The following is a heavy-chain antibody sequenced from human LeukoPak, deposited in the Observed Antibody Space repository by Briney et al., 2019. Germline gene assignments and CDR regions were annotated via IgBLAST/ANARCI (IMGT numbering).Heavy chain of an antibody. CDR2: IYHSGST. J-gene: IGHJ5*02. CDR3: ARDYYGSGRWGEKYWFDP. D-gene: IGHD3-10*01. V-gene: IGHV4-38-2*02. CDR1: GYSISSDYY. Sequence: AETLSLTCTVSGYSISSDYYWGWLRQPPGKGLEWIGSIYHSGSTYYNPSLKSRVTISVDTSKNQFSLKLSSVTAADTAVYYCARDYYGSGRWGEKYWFDPWGQGTLVTVSS.